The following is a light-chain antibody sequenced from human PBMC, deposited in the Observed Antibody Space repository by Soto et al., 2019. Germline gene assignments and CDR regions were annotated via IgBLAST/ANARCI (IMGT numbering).Light chain of an antibody. Sequence: QSVLTQPASVSGSPGQSIAISCTGTSSDVGGYSYVSWYQQHPGKAPVLMIYDVSIRPSGVTNRFSGSKSGNTASLTISGLQAEDEADYYCSSYTSTRTYVFGTGTRSPS. CDR3: SSYTSTRTYV. J-gene: IGLJ1*01. CDR2: DVS. V-gene: IGLV2-14*01. CDR1: SSDVGGYSY.